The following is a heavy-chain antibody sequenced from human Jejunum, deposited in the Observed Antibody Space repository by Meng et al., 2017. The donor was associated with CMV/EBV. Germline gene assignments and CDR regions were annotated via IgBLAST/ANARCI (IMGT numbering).Heavy chain of an antibody. J-gene: IGHJ4*01. Sequence: NGGEYGWGGVRQPPGGGLECMGYTYCSGATYSSPSLRGRLKISIDTSKNQFSLGLRSVTAADTAVYYCVRDNGVTGTTDYWGQGTRVTVSS. CDR1: NGGEYG. CDR2: TYCSGAT. CDR3: VRDNGVTGTTDY. D-gene: IGHD1/OR15-1a*01. V-gene: IGHV4-30-4*01.